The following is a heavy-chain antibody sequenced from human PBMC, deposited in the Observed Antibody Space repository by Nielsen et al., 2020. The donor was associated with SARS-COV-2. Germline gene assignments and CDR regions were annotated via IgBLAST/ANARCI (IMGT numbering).Heavy chain of an antibody. CDR1: GGSISSSNYY. J-gene: IGHJ4*02. V-gene: IGHV4-39*01. D-gene: IGHD3-10*01. CDR3: ASRTPPIKWFAEVLSQ. CDR2: IYNSGIT. Sequence: SETLSLTCTVSGGSISSSNYYWGWIRQPPGKGLEWIGSIYNSGITYYNPSLKSRVTISVDTSKNQFFLRLSSVTAADTAVYYCASRTPPIKWFAEVLSQWGQGTLVTVSA.